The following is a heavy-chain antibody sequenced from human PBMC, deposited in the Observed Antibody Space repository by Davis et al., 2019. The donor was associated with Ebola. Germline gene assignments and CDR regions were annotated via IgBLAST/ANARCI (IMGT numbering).Heavy chain of an antibody. D-gene: IGHD2-15*01. CDR2: IYYSGST. CDR3: ARAPPYCSGGSCYWVYYYGMDV. V-gene: IGHV4-59*01. Sequence: PSETLSLTCTVSGGSISSYYWSWIRQPPGKGLEWIGYIYYSGSTNYNPSLKSRVTISVDTSKNQFSLKLSSVTAADTAVYYCARAPPYCSGGSCYWVYYYGMDVWGQGTTVTVSS. CDR1: GGSISSYY. J-gene: IGHJ6*02.